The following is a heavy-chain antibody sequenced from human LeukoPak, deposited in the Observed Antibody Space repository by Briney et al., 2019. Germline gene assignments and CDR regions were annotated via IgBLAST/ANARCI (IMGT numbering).Heavy chain of an antibody. CDR3: ARDTDSGYDWHYYGMDV. CDR2: ISGSGGST. CDR1: GLTFSSYA. J-gene: IGHJ6*02. Sequence: GRSLRPSCAASGLTFSSYAMSWVRQAPGKGLEWVSAISGSGGSTYYADSVEGRFTISRDNSKTALYLQMSSLRAEDTAVYYCARDTDSGYDWHYYGMDVWGQGTTVTVPS. D-gene: IGHD5-12*01. V-gene: IGHV3-23*01.